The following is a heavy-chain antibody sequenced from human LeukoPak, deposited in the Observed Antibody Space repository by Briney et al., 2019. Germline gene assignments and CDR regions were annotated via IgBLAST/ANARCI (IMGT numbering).Heavy chain of an antibody. D-gene: IGHD3-22*01. CDR3: ARSMXVVXDAFDI. CDR1: GYTFTRYD. CDR2: ISAYNGNT. J-gene: IGHJ3*02. Sequence: ASVKVSCKASGYTFTRYDINWVRQATGQGLEWMGWISAYNGNTNYAQKLQGRVTMTTDTSTSTAYMELRSLRSDDTAVYYCARSMXVVXDAFDIWGQGTMVTVSS. V-gene: IGHV1-18*01.